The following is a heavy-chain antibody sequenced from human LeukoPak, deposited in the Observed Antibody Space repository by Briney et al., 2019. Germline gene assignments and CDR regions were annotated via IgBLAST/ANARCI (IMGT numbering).Heavy chain of an antibody. CDR1: GGSISSSSHY. J-gene: IGHJ4*02. Sequence: ETLSLTCTVSGGSISSSSHYWGWIRQPPGKGLEWIGSIYYSGSTYYNPSLKSRVTMSLDTSRNQFSLKLSSVTAADTAVYYCARVWGGIVGGRFDFWGQGTLVTVSS. V-gene: IGHV4-39*07. CDR3: ARVWGGIVGGRFDF. CDR2: IYYSGST. D-gene: IGHD1-26*01.